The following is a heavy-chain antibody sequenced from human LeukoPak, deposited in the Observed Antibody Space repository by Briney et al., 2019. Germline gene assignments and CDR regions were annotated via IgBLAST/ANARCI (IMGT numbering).Heavy chain of an antibody. CDR2: IVPIFGTA. CDR1: GGTFSSYA. Sequence: ASVKVSCKASGGTFSSYAISWVRQAPGQGLEWMGGIVPIFGTANYAQKFQGRVTITADKSTSTAYMELSSLRSEDTAVYYCARCTNGVCYFSDAFDIWGQGTMVTVSS. V-gene: IGHV1-69*06. CDR3: ARCTNGVCYFSDAFDI. J-gene: IGHJ3*02. D-gene: IGHD2-8*01.